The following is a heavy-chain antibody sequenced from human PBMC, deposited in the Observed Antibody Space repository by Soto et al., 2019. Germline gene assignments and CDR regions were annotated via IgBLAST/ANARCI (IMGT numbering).Heavy chain of an antibody. CDR3: AGGREAYYYYYGMDV. CDR1: GGSISSGGYS. J-gene: IGHJ6*02. D-gene: IGHD1-26*01. Sequence: SETLSLTCAVSGGSISSGGYSWNWIRQPPGKGLEWIGYIYHSESTYYNPSLKSRVTISVDRSKNQFSLKLSSVTAADTAVYYCAGGREAYYYYYGMDVWGQGTTVTSP. CDR2: IYHSEST. V-gene: IGHV4-30-2*01.